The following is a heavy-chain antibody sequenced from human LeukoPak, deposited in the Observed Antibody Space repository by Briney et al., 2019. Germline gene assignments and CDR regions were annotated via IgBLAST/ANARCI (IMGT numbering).Heavy chain of an antibody. CDR3: AIKPGYCSSTSCRPLEFDP. V-gene: IGHV1-2*02. Sequence: ASVKVSCKASGYTFTGYYMHWVRQAPGQGLEWMEWINPNSGGTNYAQKFQGRVTMTRDTSISTAYMELSRLRSDDTAVYYCAIKPGYCSSTSCRPLEFDPWGQGTLVTVSS. CDR1: GYTFTGYY. D-gene: IGHD2-2*01. CDR2: INPNSGGT. J-gene: IGHJ5*02.